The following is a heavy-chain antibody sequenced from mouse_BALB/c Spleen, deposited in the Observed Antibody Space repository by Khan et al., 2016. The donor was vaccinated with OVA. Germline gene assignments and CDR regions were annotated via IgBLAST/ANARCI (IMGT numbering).Heavy chain of an antibody. CDR3: ARAYYRYDVYYAMDY. J-gene: IGHJ4*01. CDR1: GFSLSSYN. D-gene: IGHD2-14*01. CDR2: IWGGGGT. Sequence: VQLQESGPGLVAPSQSLSITCTVSGFSLSSYNIHWVRQPPGKGLEWLGMIWGGGGTDYNSTIKSSLSISKDNSKSQVFLKRNSLQTDDTAMYYCARAYYRYDVYYAMDYWGQGTSVTVSS. V-gene: IGHV2-6-4*01.